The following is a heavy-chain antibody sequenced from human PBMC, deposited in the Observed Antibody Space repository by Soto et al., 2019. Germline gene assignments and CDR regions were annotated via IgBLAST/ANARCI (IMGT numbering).Heavy chain of an antibody. CDR1: GGSISSYY. V-gene: IGHV4-59*08. CDR2: IYYSGST. J-gene: IGHJ6*03. D-gene: IGHD3-10*01. CDR3: ASSTGGLLWFGELYKNYYYYMDV. Sequence: SETLSLTCTVSGGSISSYYGSWIRQPPGKGLEWIGYIYYSGSTNYNPSLKSRVTISVDTSKNQFSLKLSSVTAADTAVYYCASSTGGLLWFGELYKNYYYYMDVWGKGTTVTVSS.